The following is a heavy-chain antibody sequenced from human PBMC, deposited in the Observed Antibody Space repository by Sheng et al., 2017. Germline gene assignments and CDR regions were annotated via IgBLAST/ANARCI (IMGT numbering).Heavy chain of an antibody. D-gene: IGHD6-19*01. Sequence: EVQLVESGGGLVQPGGSLRLSCAASGFTFSIYEMNWVRQAPGRGLEWVSYVSSGSNIYYADSGKGRFTISRDNAKNSLYLQMNSLRAEDTAVYYCARQHQWNFDIWGQGTMVTVSS. CDR1: GFTFSIYE. CDR3: ARQHQWNFDI. J-gene: IGHJ3*02. V-gene: IGHV3-48*03. CDR2: VSSGSNI.